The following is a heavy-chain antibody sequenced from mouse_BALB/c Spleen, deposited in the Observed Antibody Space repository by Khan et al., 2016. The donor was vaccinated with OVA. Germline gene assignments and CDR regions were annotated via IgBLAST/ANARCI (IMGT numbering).Heavy chain of an antibody. CDR3: ARGGYSSFAY. J-gene: IGHJ3*01. CDR2: IYPGNGDP. V-gene: IGHV1-5*01. Sequence: VQLKQSGTVLARPGASVKMSCKASGYSFTSYLIHWIKQRPGQGLEWIGDIYPGNGDPTYNQKFKDKAKLTAGTSANTAYMELSSLTNEDAAVYYCARGGYSSFAYWGQGTLVTVSA. D-gene: IGHD2-12*01. CDR1: GYSFTSYL.